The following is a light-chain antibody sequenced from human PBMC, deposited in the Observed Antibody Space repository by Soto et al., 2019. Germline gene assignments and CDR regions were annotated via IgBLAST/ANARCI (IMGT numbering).Light chain of an antibody. CDR2: AAS. CDR3: QKYNSAPLT. J-gene: IGKJ4*01. CDR1: QGIGIY. Sequence: DIQMTQSPSSLSASLGDRVTITCRASQGIGIYLAWFQQRPGKVPKLLIYAASTLQSGVPSWFSGSGSGTEFTLTISSLQPEDVATYYCQKYNSAPLTFGGGTRVEIK. V-gene: IGKV1-27*01.